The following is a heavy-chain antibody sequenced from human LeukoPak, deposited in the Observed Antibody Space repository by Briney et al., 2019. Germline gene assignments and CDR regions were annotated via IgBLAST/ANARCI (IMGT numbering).Heavy chain of an antibody. Sequence: GGSLRLSCAASGFTFSSYGMHGVRQAPGKGLEWVAVISYDGSNKYYADSVKGRFTISRDNSKNTLYLQMNSLRVEDTAVYYCASSGSRPNAFDIWGQGTMVTVSS. J-gene: IGHJ3*02. CDR1: GFTFSSYG. CDR2: ISYDGSNK. CDR3: ASSGSRPNAFDI. V-gene: IGHV3-30*03. D-gene: IGHD1-26*01.